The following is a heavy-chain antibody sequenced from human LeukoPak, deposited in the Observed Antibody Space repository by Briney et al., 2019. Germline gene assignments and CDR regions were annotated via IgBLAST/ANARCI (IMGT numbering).Heavy chain of an antibody. D-gene: IGHD4-17*01. CDR1: GGSIRSSYYY. V-gene: IGHV4-39*07. J-gene: IGHJ4*02. CDR3: ARGAVTYAFDY. CDR2: IYDSGST. Sequence: SETLSLTCTVSGGSIRSSYYYWGWIRQPPGKGLEWIGSIYDSGSTYYNPSLKSRVTISVDRSKNQFSLKLSSVTAADTAVYYCARGAVTYAFDYWGQGTLVTVSS.